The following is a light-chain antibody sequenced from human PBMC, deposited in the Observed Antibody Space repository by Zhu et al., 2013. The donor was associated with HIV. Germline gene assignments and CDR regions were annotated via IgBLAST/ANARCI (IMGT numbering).Light chain of an antibody. V-gene: IGKV3-20*01. CDR2: HGT. Sequence: EIVLTQSPATLSLSPGERATLSCRASHDISTYLAWYQQKPGQAPRLLVYHGTNRAIGSPDRFTGSGSGSDFTLTVTRLEPEDFAVYYCQQYGSSPYTFGQGTRVEIK. CDR1: HDISTY. CDR3: QQYGSSPYT. J-gene: IGKJ2*01.